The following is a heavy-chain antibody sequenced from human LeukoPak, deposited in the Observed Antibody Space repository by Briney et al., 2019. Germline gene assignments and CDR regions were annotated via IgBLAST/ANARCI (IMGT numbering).Heavy chain of an antibody. CDR1: GFTVSSKY. V-gene: IGHV3-66*01. CDR3: AKVGAVAAVDY. D-gene: IGHD6-19*01. Sequence: GGSLRLSCVASGFTVSSKYMSWVRQAPGKGLEWVAVIYTGDTTYYADSVKGRFTISRDNSKNTLYLQMDGLRVEDTAVYYCAKVGAVAAVDYWGREPWSPSPQ. J-gene: IGHJ4*02. CDR2: IYTGDTT.